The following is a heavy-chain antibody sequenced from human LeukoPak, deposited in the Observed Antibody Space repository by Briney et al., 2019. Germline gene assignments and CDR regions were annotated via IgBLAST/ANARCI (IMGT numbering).Heavy chain of an antibody. CDR1: GGSFSGYY. CDR3: ARTYCSGGSCHDAFDI. V-gene: IGHV4-59*01. J-gene: IGHJ3*02. CDR2: IYYSGST. D-gene: IGHD2-15*01. Sequence: SETLSLTCAVYGGSFSGYYWSWIRQPPGKGLEWIGYIYYSGSTNYNPSLKSRVTISVDTSKNQFSLKLSSVTAADTAVYYCARTYCSGGSCHDAFDIWGQGTMVTVSS.